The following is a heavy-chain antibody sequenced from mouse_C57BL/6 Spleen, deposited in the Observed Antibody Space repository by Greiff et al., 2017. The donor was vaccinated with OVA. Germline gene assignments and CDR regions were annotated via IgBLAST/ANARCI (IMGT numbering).Heavy chain of an antibody. D-gene: IGHD5-1*01. J-gene: IGHJ4*01. V-gene: IGHV5-17*01. CDR1: GFPFSDYG. CDR2: ISSGSSTI. Sequence: EVHLVESGGGLVKPGGSLKLSCAASGFPFSDYGMHWVRQAPEKGLEWVAYISSGSSTIYYADTVKGRFTISRDNAKNTLFLQMTSLRSEDTAMYYCARSTPYAMDYWGQGTSVTVSS. CDR3: ARSTPYAMDY.